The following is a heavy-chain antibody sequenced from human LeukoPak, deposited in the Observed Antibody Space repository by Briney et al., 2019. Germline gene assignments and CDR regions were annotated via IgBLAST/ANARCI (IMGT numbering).Heavy chain of an antibody. J-gene: IGHJ4*02. CDR1: GFTFSSYW. CDR2: IKQDGSET. D-gene: IGHD4-11*01. V-gene: IGHV3-7*04. Sequence: PGGSLRLSCVASGFTFSSYWMSWVRQVPGKGLEWVANIKQDGSETYYVDSVRGRFTVSRDNAKNTLYLQMNSLRAEDTAVYYCARDDYNRLWGQGTLVTVSS. CDR3: ARDDYNRL.